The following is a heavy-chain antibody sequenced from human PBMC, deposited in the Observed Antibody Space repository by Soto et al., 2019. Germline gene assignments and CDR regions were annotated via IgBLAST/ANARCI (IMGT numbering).Heavy chain of an antibody. CDR3: AKDIRAGYSSGWFTHSGHFDY. V-gene: IGHV3-9*01. CDR1: GFTFDDYA. Sequence: GGSLRLSCAASGFTFDDYAMHWVRQAPGKGLEWVSGISWNSGSIGYADSVKGRFTISRDNAKNSLYLQMNSLRAEDTALYYCAKDIRAGYSSGWFTHSGHFDYWGQGTLVTVSS. D-gene: IGHD6-19*01. J-gene: IGHJ4*02. CDR2: ISWNSGSI.